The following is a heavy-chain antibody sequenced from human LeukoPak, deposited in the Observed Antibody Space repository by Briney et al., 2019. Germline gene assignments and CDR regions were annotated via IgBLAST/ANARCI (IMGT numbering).Heavy chain of an antibody. D-gene: IGHD2-2*01. CDR1: GFTFSSYW. CDR3: ARVSAAHYYFDS. Sequence: PGGSLRLSCAASGFTFSSYWTSWVRQAPGKGLEWVANIKLDGSEKYYVDSVKGRFTISRDSAKNSLYLQMNSLRAEDTAVYYCARVSAAHYYFDSWGQGTLVTVSS. CDR2: IKLDGSEK. V-gene: IGHV3-7*01. J-gene: IGHJ4*02.